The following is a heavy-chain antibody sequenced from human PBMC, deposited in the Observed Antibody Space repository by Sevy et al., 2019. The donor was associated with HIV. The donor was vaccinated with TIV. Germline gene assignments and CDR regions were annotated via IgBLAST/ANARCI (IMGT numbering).Heavy chain of an antibody. CDR2: INSDSGVT. V-gene: IGHV1-2*02. D-gene: IGHD4-4*01. CDR3: ARLTTQPTSDLYGMDV. J-gene: IGHJ6*02. CDR1: GYIFTDYY. Sequence: ASVKVSYKASGYIFTDYYIHWVRQAPGQGLEWMAWINSDSGVTNYAQRFQGEVTVTRDTSLSTAYLELSRLKSNDTAIYYCARLTTQPTSDLYGMDVWGQGTRVTVSS.